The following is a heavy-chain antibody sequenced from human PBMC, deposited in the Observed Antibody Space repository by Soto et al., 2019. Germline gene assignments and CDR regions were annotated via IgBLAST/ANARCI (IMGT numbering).Heavy chain of an antibody. Sequence: SETLSLTCTVSGGSISSYYCSWIRQPPGKGLERIGYIYYSGSTNYNPSLKSRVTISVDTSKNQFSLKLSSVTAADTAVYYCARAAGDYDFWSGYFQDYYGMDVWGQGTTVTVSS. J-gene: IGHJ6*02. V-gene: IGHV4-59*01. CDR3: ARAAGDYDFWSGYFQDYYGMDV. CDR2: IYYSGST. D-gene: IGHD3-3*01. CDR1: GGSISSYY.